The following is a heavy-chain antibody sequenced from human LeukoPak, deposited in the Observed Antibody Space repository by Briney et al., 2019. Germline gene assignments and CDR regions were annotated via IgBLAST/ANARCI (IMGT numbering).Heavy chain of an antibody. V-gene: IGHV4-4*07. CDR2: IYTSGST. Sequence: SETLSLTCTVSGGSISSYYWGWIRQPAGKGLGWMGRIYTSGSTNYNPSLKSRVTMSVDTSKNQFSLKLSSVTAADTAVYYCARAGFSIVGATTGGTDDAFDIWGQGTMVTVSS. D-gene: IGHD1-26*01. CDR1: GGSISSYY. CDR3: ARAGFSIVGATTGGTDDAFDI. J-gene: IGHJ3*02.